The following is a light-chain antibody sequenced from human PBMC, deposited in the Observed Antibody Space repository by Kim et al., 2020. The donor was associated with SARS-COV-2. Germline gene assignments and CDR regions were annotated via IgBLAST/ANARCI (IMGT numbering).Light chain of an antibody. CDR3: QAWDRSTVV. V-gene: IGLV3-1*01. CDR1: KLGDKY. Sequence: SYELTQPPSVSVSPGQTASITCPGDKLGDKYACWYQQKPGQSPVLVIYQDSKRPSGIPERFSGSNSGNTATLTISGTQAMDEADYYCQAWDRSTVVFGGG. CDR2: QDS. J-gene: IGLJ2*01.